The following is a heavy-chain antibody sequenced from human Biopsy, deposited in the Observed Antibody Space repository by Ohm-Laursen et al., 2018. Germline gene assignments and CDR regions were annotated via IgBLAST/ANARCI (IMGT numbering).Heavy chain of an antibody. V-gene: IGHV4-4*07. J-gene: IGHJ4*02. CDR3: ARVGAGAPSIDYFDY. D-gene: IGHD1-26*01. CDR1: GDSISSDY. Sequence: SDTLSLTCTVSGDSISSDYWTWIRRPAGKGLEWIGRIYGSGSTNYNPSLRSRVTISVDRSKNQFSLELSSVTAADTAVYYCARVGAGAPSIDYFDYWGQGALVTVSS. CDR2: IYGSGST.